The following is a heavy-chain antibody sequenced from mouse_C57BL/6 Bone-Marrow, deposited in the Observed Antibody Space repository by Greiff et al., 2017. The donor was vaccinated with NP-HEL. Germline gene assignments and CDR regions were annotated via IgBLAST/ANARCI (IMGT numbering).Heavy chain of an antibody. CDR2: ISNLAYSI. CDR3: AGGNYRYFDV. CDR1: GFTFSDYG. J-gene: IGHJ1*03. Sequence: EVHLVESGGGLVQPGGSLKLSCAASGFTFSDYGMAWVRQAPRKGPEWVAFISNLAYSIYYADTVTGRFTISRENAKNTLYLEMSSLRSEDTAMYYCAGGNYRYFDVWGTGTTVTVSS. D-gene: IGHD1-1*02. V-gene: IGHV5-15*01.